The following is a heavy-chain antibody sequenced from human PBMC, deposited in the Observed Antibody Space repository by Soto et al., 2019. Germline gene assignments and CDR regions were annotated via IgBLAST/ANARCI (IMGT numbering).Heavy chain of an antibody. Sequence: SETLSLTCTVSGGSISSYYWSWIRQPPGKGLEWIGYIYYSGSTNYNPSLKSRVTISVDTSKNQFSLKLSSVTAADTAVYYCARDIGYSYGFYYYYGIDVWGQGTTVTVSS. CDR3: ARDIGYSYGFYYYYGIDV. J-gene: IGHJ6*02. V-gene: IGHV4-59*01. CDR2: IYYSGST. CDR1: GGSISSYY. D-gene: IGHD5-18*01.